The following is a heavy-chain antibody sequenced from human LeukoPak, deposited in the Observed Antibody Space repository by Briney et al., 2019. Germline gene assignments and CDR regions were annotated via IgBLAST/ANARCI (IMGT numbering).Heavy chain of an antibody. Sequence: GGSLRLSCAASGFTFNSYAMTWVRQAPGKGLEWVSAISGSGGNTYYADSVKGRFTISRDNSKNTLYLQMNSLRAEDTAVYYCAKDVDYIWGSYRYRKGYFDYWGQGTLVTVSS. CDR3: AKDVDYIWGSYRYRKGYFDY. V-gene: IGHV3-23*01. J-gene: IGHJ4*02. CDR1: GFTFNSYA. D-gene: IGHD3-16*02. CDR2: ISGSGGNT.